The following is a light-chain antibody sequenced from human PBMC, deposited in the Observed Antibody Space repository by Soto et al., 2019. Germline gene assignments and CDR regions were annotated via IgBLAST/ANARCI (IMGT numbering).Light chain of an antibody. Sequence: EIVMTQSPATLSVSPGERATLSCRASQSVSDNLAWYQQKPGQAPRLFIYGASTRGTDIPARFSGSGSGTEFTLTISSLLSEDLAVYYCQQYNNWPITFGQGTRLEIK. CDR3: QQYNNWPIT. CDR1: QSVSDN. J-gene: IGKJ5*01. V-gene: IGKV3-15*01. CDR2: GAS.